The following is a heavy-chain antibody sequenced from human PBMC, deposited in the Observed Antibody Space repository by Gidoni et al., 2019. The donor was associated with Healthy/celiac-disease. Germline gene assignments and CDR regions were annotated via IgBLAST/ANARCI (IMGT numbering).Heavy chain of an antibody. J-gene: IGHJ4*02. D-gene: IGHD1-20*01. V-gene: IGHV4-4*02. CDR2: IYHGGST. CDR1: DGSISSSNW. Sequence: QVQLQESGPGLVKRSGTLSLTGAVSDGSISSSNWWSWVRQPPGKGLEWIGEIYHGGSTNYNPSLKSRVTISVDKSKNQFSLKLSSVTAADTAVYYCASLRDNWNDKDDYWGQGTLVTVSS. CDR3: ASLRDNWNDKDDY.